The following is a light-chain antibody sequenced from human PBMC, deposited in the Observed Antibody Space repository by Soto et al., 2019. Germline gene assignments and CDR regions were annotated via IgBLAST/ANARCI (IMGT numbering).Light chain of an antibody. CDR3: QHYGSSRT. J-gene: IGKJ1*01. CDR2: GTS. V-gene: IGKV3-20*01. CDR1: QSVDSRY. Sequence: EIVLTQSPGTLSLSPGERATLSCRASQSVDSRYLGWYQQKPGQAPRLLIWGTSNRAGGIPDRFSGSGSGTEFTLTISRLAHEDFAVYYCQHYGSSRTFGQGTKVEI.